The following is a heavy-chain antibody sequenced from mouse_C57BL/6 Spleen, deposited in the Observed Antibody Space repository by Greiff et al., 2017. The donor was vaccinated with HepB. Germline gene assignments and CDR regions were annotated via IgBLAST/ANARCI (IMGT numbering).Heavy chain of an antibody. D-gene: IGHD2-2*01. CDR3: ARGGYDHGPLYFDV. CDR1: GYTFTGYW. V-gene: IGHV1-9*01. CDR2: ILPGSGST. J-gene: IGHJ1*03. Sequence: QVQLQQSGAELMKPGASVKLSCKATGYTFTGYWIEWVKQRPGHGLEWIGEILPGSGSTNYNEKFKGKSTFTADRSSNTTYMQLSSLTTEDSDIYYCARGGYDHGPLYFDVWGTGTTVTVSS.